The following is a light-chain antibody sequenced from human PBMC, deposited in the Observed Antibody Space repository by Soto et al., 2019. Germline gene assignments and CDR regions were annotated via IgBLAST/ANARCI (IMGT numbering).Light chain of an antibody. CDR3: QQYNSYSSIT. J-gene: IGKJ5*01. CDR2: KAS. V-gene: IGKV1-5*03. Sequence: DVQMTQSPSTLSASVGDRVTITCRASQSIDSWLAWYQQKPGKAPNLLIYKASTLETGVPSRFSGSGSGTEFTLTISSLQSDDFATYYCQQYNSYSSITFGQGTRLEI. CDR1: QSIDSW.